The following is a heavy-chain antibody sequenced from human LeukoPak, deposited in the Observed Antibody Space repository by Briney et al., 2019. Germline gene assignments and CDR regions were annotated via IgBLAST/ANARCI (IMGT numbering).Heavy chain of an antibody. CDR1: GFTFSNYA. CDR2: ISGSGGST. Sequence: PGGSLRLSCAASGFTFSNYAMSWLRQAPGKGLEWVSVISGSGGSTYYADSVKGRFTISRDNSKNTLYLQMNSLRAEDTAVYYCAKDYLDIVVVPAALDAFDIWGQGTMVTVSS. J-gene: IGHJ3*02. D-gene: IGHD2-2*03. V-gene: IGHV3-23*01. CDR3: AKDYLDIVVVPAALDAFDI.